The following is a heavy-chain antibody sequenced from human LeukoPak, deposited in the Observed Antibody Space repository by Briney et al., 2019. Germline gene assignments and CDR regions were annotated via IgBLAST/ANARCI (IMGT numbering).Heavy chain of an antibody. Sequence: PGGSLRLSCAASGFTFSSYTMNWVRQAPGKGLEWVSSISSGSSYIYYADSVKGRFTISRDNAKNSLYLQMNSLRAEDTAVYYCARDFPHCSSTSCPYYYCMDVWGKGTTVTVSS. D-gene: IGHD2-2*01. CDR2: ISSGSSYI. V-gene: IGHV3-21*01. CDR1: GFTFSSYT. CDR3: ARDFPHCSSTSCPYYYCMDV. J-gene: IGHJ6*03.